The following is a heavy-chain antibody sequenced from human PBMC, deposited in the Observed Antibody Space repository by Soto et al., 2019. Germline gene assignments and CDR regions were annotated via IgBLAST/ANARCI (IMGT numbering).Heavy chain of an antibody. V-gene: IGHV3-48*02. D-gene: IGHD6-19*01. J-gene: IGHJ4*02. CDR3: ARETGLRSSGWSYYFDF. CDR1: GFTLSSYS. Sequence: EAQLVEAGGGLVQPGGALRLSCAASGFTLSSYSMHWVRQAPGKGLEWVSYISGSGGTIYYADSVKGRFTISRDNAKNSLSVQMNSLRDEGTAVYFCARETGLRSSGWSYYFDFWGQGTLVTVSS. CDR2: ISGSGGTI.